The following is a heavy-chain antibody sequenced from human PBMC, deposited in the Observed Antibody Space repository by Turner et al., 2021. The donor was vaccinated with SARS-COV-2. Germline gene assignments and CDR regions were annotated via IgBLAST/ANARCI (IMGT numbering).Heavy chain of an antibody. D-gene: IGHD3-10*01. Sequence: EVQLVESGGGLVQPGGSLRPSCAASGFTFSSYDMHWVRQATGKGLEWGSAIGTAGDTYYQGSVKGRFTISRENAKNSLYLQMNSLRAGDTAVYYCARGSSGSGSYYLKYYFDYWGQGTLVTVSS. CDR1: GFTFSSYD. CDR2: IGTAGDT. J-gene: IGHJ4*02. V-gene: IGHV3-13*04. CDR3: ARGSSGSGSYYLKYYFDY.